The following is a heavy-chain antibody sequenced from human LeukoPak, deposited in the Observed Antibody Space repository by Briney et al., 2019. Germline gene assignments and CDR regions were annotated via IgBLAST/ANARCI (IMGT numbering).Heavy chain of an antibody. V-gene: IGHV3-21*01. CDR3: ARDSSGYNYYGMDV. CDR2: ISSSISYI. J-gene: IGHJ6*02. D-gene: IGHD3-10*01. CDR1: GFTFSTYS. Sequence: GGSLRLSCAASGFTFSTYSLNWVRQAPGKGLEWVSFISSSISYIQYADSVKGRFTISRDNAKNSLYLQMNSLRAEDTAVYYCARDSSGYNYYGMDVWGQGTTVTVSS.